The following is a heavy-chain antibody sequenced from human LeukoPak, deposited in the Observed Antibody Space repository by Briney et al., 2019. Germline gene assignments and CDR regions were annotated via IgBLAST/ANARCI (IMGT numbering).Heavy chain of an antibody. CDR1: RASVNNNDYY. Sequence: PSETLSLTCTVSRASVNNNDYYWGCVRQPPGKGLEWVSAISGSGGSTYYADSVKGRFTISRDNSKNTLYLQMNSLRAEDTAVYYCAQLMIGSGSYYRDYWGQGTLVTVSS. J-gene: IGHJ4*02. D-gene: IGHD3-10*01. CDR2: ISGSGGST. V-gene: IGHV3-23*01. CDR3: AQLMIGSGSYYRDY.